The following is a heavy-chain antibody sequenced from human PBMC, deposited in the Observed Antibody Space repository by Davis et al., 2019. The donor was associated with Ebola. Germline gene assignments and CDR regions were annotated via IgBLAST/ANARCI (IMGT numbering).Heavy chain of an antibody. D-gene: IGHD6-6*01. Sequence: PGGSLRLSCAASGFTFSTYFLNWVRQAPGKGLEWVSAISASGDRTYYADSVQGRFTISRDSSKNMLFLQMNSLRAEDTAVYYCAKDRGSSSHFDSWGQGTLVTVSS. CDR3: AKDRGSSSHFDS. V-gene: IGHV3-23*01. J-gene: IGHJ4*02. CDR1: GFTFSTYF. CDR2: ISASGDRT.